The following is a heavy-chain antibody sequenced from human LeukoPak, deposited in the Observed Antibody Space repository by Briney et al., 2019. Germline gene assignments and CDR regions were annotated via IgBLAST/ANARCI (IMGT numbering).Heavy chain of an antibody. Sequence: ASVKVSCKASGYTFTGYYMHWVRQAPGQGLEWMGRIIPILGIANYAQKFQGRVTITADKSTSTAYMELSSLRSEDTAVYYCARDSRNRRFLVGATTYFDYWGQGTLVTVSS. CDR2: IIPILGIA. CDR3: ARDSRNRRFLVGATTYFDY. J-gene: IGHJ4*02. V-gene: IGHV1-69*04. D-gene: IGHD1-26*01. CDR1: GYTFTGYY.